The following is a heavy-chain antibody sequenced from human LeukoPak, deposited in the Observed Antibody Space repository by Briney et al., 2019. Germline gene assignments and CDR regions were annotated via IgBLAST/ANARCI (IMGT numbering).Heavy chain of an antibody. V-gene: IGHV3-9*01. CDR1: GFTFDDYA. Sequence: GGSLRPSCAASGFTFDDYAMHWVRQTPGKGLEWVSGISWNSGRIGYAGSVKGRFTISRDNAKNSLYLQMNSLRAEDTALYYCAKDIRGSGEDAFDIWGQGTMVTVSS. J-gene: IGHJ3*02. CDR2: ISWNSGRI. CDR3: AKDIRGSGEDAFDI. D-gene: IGHD3-16*01.